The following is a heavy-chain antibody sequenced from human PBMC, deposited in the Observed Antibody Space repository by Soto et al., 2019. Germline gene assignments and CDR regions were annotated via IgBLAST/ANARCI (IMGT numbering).Heavy chain of an antibody. CDR3: ARRPLPGYSSSWYDFYFDY. V-gene: IGHV4-34*01. D-gene: IGHD6-13*01. Sequence: SETLSLTCAVYGGSFSGYYWTWIRQPPGTGLEWIGEINHSGSTNYNPSLKSRVTISVDTSKNQFSLKLSSVTAADTAVYYCARRPLPGYSSSWYDFYFDYWGQGTLGTVSS. J-gene: IGHJ4*02. CDR2: INHSGST. CDR1: GGSFSGYY.